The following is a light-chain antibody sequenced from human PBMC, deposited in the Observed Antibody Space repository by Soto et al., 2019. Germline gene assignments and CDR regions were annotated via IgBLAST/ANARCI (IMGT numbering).Light chain of an antibody. J-gene: IGKJ3*01. Sequence: IQLTQSPSTLSSSVGDRVTLTCRASQSISSWLAWYQQKPGKAPKLLLHDASSLESGVPSRFSGSGSGTDFTLTISSLEPEDFAVYYCQQRSNWPPLFTFGPGTKVDIK. CDR2: DAS. V-gene: IGKV1-5*01. CDR1: QSISSW. CDR3: QQRSNWPPLFT.